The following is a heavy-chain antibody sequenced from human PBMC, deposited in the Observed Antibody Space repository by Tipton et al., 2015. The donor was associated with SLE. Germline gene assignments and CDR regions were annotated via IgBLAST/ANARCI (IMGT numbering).Heavy chain of an antibody. CDR2: IYYSGST. CDR3: ARDPSANHYYMDV. J-gene: IGHJ6*03. Sequence: TLSLTCTVSGGSISSHYWSWIRQPPGKGLEWIGYIYYSGSTNYNPSLKSRVTISVDTSKNQFSLKLSSATAADTAVYYCARDPSANHYYMDVWGKGTTVTVSS. CDR1: GGSISSHY. V-gene: IGHV4-59*11.